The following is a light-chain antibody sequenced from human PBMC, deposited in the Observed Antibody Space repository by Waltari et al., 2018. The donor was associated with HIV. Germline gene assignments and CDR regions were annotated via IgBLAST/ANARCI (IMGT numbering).Light chain of an antibody. J-gene: IGKJ5*01. CDR2: AAS. V-gene: IGKV3-11*01. Sequence: ELVLTQSPATLSLSPGESATLSCRASQSVSSYLAWYQQKPGQAPRLLIYAASKRATGIPARFSGSGSGTDFTLTISSLEPEDFAVYYCQQRTNWPPSITFGQGTRLEIK. CDR1: QSVSSY. CDR3: QQRTNWPPSIT.